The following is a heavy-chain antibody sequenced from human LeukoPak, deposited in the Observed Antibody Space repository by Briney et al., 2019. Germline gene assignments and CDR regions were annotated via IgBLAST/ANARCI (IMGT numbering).Heavy chain of an antibody. D-gene: IGHD2-2*02. CDR2: IWYGGSNK. CDR3: AKGPLSYYCSSTSCYTNY. CDR1: GFTFSSYG. Sequence: GGSLRLSCAASGFTFSSYGMHWVRQAPGKGLEWVAVIWYGGSNKYYADSVKGRFTISRDNSKNTLYLQMNSLRAEDTAVYYCAKGPLSYYCSSTSCYTNYWGQGTLVTVSS. J-gene: IGHJ4*02. V-gene: IGHV3-33*06.